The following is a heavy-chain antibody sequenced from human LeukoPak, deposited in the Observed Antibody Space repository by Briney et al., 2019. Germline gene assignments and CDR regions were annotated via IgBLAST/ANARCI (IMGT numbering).Heavy chain of an antibody. CDR3: AAPGYSSSWYDY. V-gene: IGHV1-2*02. Sequence: ASLKVSCKASGYTFTSYSIHSVRQAPGEGLEWMGSINPNSGDTNYAQKFQGRVTMTRDTSISTAYMELSRLRSDETAVYYCAAPGYSSSWYDYWGHGTLVTVSS. J-gene: IGHJ4*01. D-gene: IGHD6-13*01. CDR1: GYTFTSYS. CDR2: INPNSGDT.